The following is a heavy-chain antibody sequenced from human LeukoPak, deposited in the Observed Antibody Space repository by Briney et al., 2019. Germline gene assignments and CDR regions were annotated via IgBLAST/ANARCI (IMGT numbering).Heavy chain of an antibody. CDR3: ARDRDDYNLFDY. CDR2: ISYDGSSK. CDR1: GFTFNTYT. J-gene: IGHJ4*02. Sequence: PGWSLRLSCAASGFTFNTYTMHWVRQAPGTGLEWVAVISYDGSSKYYADSVKGRFTISRDNSKNTLYLQMNSLRAEDTAVYYCARDRDDYNLFDYWGQGTLVTVSS. V-gene: IGHV3-30-3*01. D-gene: IGHD5-24*01.